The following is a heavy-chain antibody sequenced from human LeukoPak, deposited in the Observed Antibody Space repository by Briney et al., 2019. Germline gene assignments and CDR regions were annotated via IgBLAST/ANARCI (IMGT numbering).Heavy chain of an antibody. CDR3: ARAGGKRYVAVPAAPGSWFDP. D-gene: IGHD2-2*01. CDR1: GGSISSGGYS. CDR2: IYHSGST. V-gene: IGHV4-30-2*01. J-gene: IGHJ5*02. Sequence: SETLSLTCAVSGGSISSGGYSWSWIRQPPGKGLEWIGYIYHSGSTYYNPSLKSRVTISVDRSKNQFSLKLSSVTAADTAVYYCARAGGKRYVAVPAAPGSWFDPWGQGTLVTVSS.